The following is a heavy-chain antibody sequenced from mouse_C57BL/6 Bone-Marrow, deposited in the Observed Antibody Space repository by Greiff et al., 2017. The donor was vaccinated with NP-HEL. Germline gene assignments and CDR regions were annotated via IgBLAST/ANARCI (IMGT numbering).Heavy chain of an antibody. D-gene: IGHD2-5*01. J-gene: IGHJ3*01. CDR2: IDPENGDT. CDR1: GFNIKDDY. Sequence: VHVKQSGAELVRPGASVKLSCTASGFNIKDDYMHWVKQRPEQGLEWIGWIDPENGDTEYASKFQGKATITADTSSNTAYLQLSSLTSEDTAVYYCTTGVTTKAYWGQGTLVTVSA. CDR3: TTGVTTKAY. V-gene: IGHV14-4*01.